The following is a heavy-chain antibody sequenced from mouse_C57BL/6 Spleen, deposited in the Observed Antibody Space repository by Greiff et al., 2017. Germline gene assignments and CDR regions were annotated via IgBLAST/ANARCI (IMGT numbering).Heavy chain of an antibody. V-gene: IGHV5-17*01. Sequence: EVQRVESGGGLVKPGGSLKLSCAASGFTFSDYGMHWVRQAPEKGLEWVAYISSGSSPIYYADTVKGRFTISRDNAKNTLFLQRTSLRSEDTAMYDCARRYDYESWYFDVWGTGTTVTVSS. CDR2: ISSGSSPI. D-gene: IGHD2-4*01. CDR1: GFTFSDYG. J-gene: IGHJ1*03. CDR3: ARRYDYESWYFDV.